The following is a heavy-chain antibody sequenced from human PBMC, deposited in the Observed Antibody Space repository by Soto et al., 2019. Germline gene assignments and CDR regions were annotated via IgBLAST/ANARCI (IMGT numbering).Heavy chain of an antibody. CDR1: GGSISSGGYY. V-gene: IGHV4-31*03. Sequence: QVQLQESGPGLVKPSQTLSLTCTVSGGSISSGGYYWSWIRQHPGKGLEWIGYIYYSGSTYYNPSLKSRVTISVDTSKTQFSLKLSSVTAADTAVYYCARDLYGDNWYFDLWGRGTLVTVSS. CDR2: IYYSGST. CDR3: ARDLYGDNWYFDL. D-gene: IGHD4-17*01. J-gene: IGHJ2*01.